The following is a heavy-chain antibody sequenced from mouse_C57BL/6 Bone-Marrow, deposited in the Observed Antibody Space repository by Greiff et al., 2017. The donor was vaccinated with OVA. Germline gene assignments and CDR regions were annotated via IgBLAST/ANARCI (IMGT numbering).Heavy chain of an antibody. D-gene: IGHD1-1*01. CDR3: ARVFYGSSYWYFDV. V-gene: IGHV7-1*01. J-gene: IGHJ1*03. Sequence: EVKLMESGGGLVQSGRSLRLSCATSGFTFSDFYMEWVRQAPGKGLEWIAASRNKANDYTTEYSSSVKGRFIVSRDTSQSILYLQMNALGAEDTAIYYCARVFYGSSYWYFDVWGTGTTVTGSS. CDR2: SRNKANDYTT. CDR1: GFTFSDFY.